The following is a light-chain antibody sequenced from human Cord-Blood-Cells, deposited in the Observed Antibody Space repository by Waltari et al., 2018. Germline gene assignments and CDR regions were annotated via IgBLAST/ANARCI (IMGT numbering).Light chain of an antibody. Sequence: SQMNQTPFSLSASVRDRVTIPWRASQSISTYLNWYQQKPGKVPKLLIYAASSLQSGVPSRFSGSGSGTDFTLTISGLQPGDFSTYCCQQSYRTPGTCGQGTKVEIK. J-gene: IGKJ1*01. CDR2: AAS. V-gene: IGKV1-39*01. CDR3: QQSYRTPGT. CDR1: QSISTY.